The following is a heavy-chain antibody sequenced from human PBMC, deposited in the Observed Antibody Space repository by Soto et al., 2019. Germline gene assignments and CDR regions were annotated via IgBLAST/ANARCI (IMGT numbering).Heavy chain of an antibody. CDR1: GDSISGSPYF. CDR3: ARLQAAVPHY. V-gene: IGHV4-39*01. Sequence: SETLSLTCTVSGDSISGSPYFWGWFRQPPGKRLEWIGSIFYDGYTLYTPSLKSRVTISVDTSKNQFSLKLTSVAAADTAIYFCARLQAAVPHYWGQGILVTVSS. CDR2: IFYDGYT. J-gene: IGHJ4*02. D-gene: IGHD6-13*01.